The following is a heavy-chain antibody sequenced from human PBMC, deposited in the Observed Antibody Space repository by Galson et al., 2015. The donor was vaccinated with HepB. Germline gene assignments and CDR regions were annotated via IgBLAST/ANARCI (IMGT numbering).Heavy chain of an antibody. CDR1: GDSVSSNSGA. J-gene: IGHJ5*02. CDR2: TYYRSKWYN. V-gene: IGHV6-1*01. CDR3: ARGQWVNRLDP. D-gene: IGHD6-19*01. Sequence: CAISGDSVSSNSGAWNWLRQSPSRGLEWLGRTYYRSKWYNDYAVSVKSRITINPDTSKNQFSLQLNSVTPEDTAVYYCARGQWVNRLDPWGRGTLVTVSS.